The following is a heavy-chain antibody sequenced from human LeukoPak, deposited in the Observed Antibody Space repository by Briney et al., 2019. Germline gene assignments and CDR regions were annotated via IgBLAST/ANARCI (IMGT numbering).Heavy chain of an antibody. Sequence: GASVKVSCKASGFTFTGYYMHWVRQAPGQGLEWMGWINPNSGGTNYAQKFQGRVTMTRDTSISTAYMELSRLRSDDTAVYYCASLHCSSTSCRLPGGYWGQGTLVTVSS. CDR1: GFTFTGYY. CDR3: ASLHCSSTSCRLPGGY. D-gene: IGHD2-2*01. V-gene: IGHV1-2*02. CDR2: INPNSGGT. J-gene: IGHJ4*02.